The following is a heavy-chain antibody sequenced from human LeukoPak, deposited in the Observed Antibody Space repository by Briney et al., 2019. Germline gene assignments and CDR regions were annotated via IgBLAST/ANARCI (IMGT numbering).Heavy chain of an antibody. V-gene: IGHV3-23*01. CDR1: GFTFSTYA. D-gene: IGHD6-19*01. Sequence: GGSLRLSCAASGFTFSTYAMSWVCQAPGKGLEWVSTISDSGANTYYADSVRGRFTISRDNSKNTLYLQKNSLRADDTAIYYCAKSMTLQWRGFFDLWGRGTHVTVSS. CDR3: AKSMTLQWRGFFDL. CDR2: ISDSGANT. J-gene: IGHJ2*01.